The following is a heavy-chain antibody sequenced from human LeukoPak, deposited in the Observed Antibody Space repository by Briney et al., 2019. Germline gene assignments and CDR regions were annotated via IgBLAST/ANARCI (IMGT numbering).Heavy chain of an antibody. J-gene: IGHJ3*02. V-gene: IGHV1-69*04. CDR2: IIPILGIA. CDR1: GGTFSSYA. CDR3: ARDPLNHFRYRDGYKEGDAFDI. Sequence: GASVKVSCKASGGTFSSYAISWVRQAPGQGLEWMGRIIPILGIANYAQKFQGRVTITADKSTSTAYMELSSLRSEDTAVYYCARDPLNHFRYRDGYKEGDAFDIWGQGTMVTVSS. D-gene: IGHD5-24*01.